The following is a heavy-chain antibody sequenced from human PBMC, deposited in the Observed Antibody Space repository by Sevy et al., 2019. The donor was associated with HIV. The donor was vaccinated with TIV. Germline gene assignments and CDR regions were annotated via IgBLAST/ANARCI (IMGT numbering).Heavy chain of an antibody. D-gene: IGHD3-9*01. J-gene: IGHJ5*02. V-gene: IGHV3-48*03. CDR3: LVKAHITISRDNAKNSLFLQMSGLRPDDTAVYYCVRDTHRSGYYGVTFPRASDL. Sequence: GGSLRLSCAASGFDFRSYEMSWVRQAPGKGLQWVSYIDTTGTAIYADSVKGRFTISRDNAKNSLFLQMYGLRPDDTAIMEALVKAHITISRDNAKNSLFLQMSGLRPDDTAVYYCVRDTHRSGYYGVTFPRASDLWGQGTLVTVSS. CDR2: IDTTGTAI. CDR1: GFDFRSYE.